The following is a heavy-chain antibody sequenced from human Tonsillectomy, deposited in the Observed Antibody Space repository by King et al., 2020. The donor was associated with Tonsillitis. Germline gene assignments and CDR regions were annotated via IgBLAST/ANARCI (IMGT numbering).Heavy chain of an antibody. D-gene: IGHD3-22*01. V-gene: IGHV3-11*06. CDR3: ARPDSSGYYTYYYYGMDV. CDR1: GFPFSDYY. J-gene: IGHJ6*02. Sequence: VQLVESGGGLVKPGGSLRLSCAASGFPFSDYYMTWIRQAPGKGLEWVSYISSSSYYTNYADPVKGRFTISRDNAKNSLYLQMNSLRAEDTAGYYCARPDSSGYYTYYYYGMDVWGQGTTVTVSS. CDR2: ISSSSYYT.